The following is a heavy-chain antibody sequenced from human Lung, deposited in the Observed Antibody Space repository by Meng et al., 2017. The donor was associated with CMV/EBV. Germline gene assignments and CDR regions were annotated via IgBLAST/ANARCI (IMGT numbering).Heavy chain of an antibody. D-gene: IGHD5-24*01. CDR3: ARGRDGYNMNYFHY. V-gene: IGHV1-69*10. Sequence: SVKVSCKASGDAFSKYAISWVREAPGQGLEWLGGFIHRVNIANYAQKFQGRVTITADSSTSTGYMELRSLTSDDAAVYYCARGRDGYNMNYFHYWGQGTVVTVSS. J-gene: IGHJ4*02. CDR2: FIHRVNIA. CDR1: GDAFSKYA.